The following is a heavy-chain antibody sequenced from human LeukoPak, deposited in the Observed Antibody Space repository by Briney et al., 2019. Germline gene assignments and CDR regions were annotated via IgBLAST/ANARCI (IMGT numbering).Heavy chain of an antibody. D-gene: IGHD3-22*01. CDR2: IYSGGST. CDR3: ARRSDYYDFDY. CDR1: GFTVSSNY. Sequence: PGGSLRLSCAASGFTVSSNYMSWVRQAPGKGLEWVSAIYSGGSTYYADSVKGRFTISRDNSKNTLYLQMNSLRAEDTAVYYCARRSDYYDFDYWGQGTLVTVSS. V-gene: IGHV3-53*01. J-gene: IGHJ4*02.